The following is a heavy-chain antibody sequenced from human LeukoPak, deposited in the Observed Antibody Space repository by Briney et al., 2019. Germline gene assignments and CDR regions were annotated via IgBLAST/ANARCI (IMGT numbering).Heavy chain of an antibody. V-gene: IGHV1-18*01. CDR2: ITTYNGNR. Sequence: ASVKVSCKASGYTLSDYGISWVRQAPGQGLEWVGWITTYNGNRKYAEKFQGRVTMTTDTSTSTYYMEMRSLRSDDTAIYYCARDCSNGVCFPRDYWGQGTENTVST. CDR3: ARDCSNGVCFPRDY. CDR1: GYTLSDYG. J-gene: IGHJ4*02. D-gene: IGHD2-8*01.